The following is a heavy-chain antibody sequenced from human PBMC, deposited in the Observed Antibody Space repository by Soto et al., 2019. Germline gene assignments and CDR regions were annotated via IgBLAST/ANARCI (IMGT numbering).Heavy chain of an antibody. CDR2: ISSSSSYI. CDR1: GFTFSSYS. D-gene: IGHD3-10*01. J-gene: IGHJ5*02. CDR3: ARGPITMVRGVKSGWFYP. Sequence: PGGSLRLSCAASGFTFSSYSMNWVRQAPGKGLEWVSSISSSSSYIYYADSVKGRLTISRDNAKNSLYLQMNSLRAEDTAVYYCARGPITMVRGVKSGWFYPWGQGSLVTVSS. V-gene: IGHV3-21*01.